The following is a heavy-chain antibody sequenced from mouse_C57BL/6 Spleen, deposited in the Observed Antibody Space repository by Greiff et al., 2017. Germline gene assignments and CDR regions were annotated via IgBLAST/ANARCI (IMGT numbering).Heavy chain of an antibody. Sequence: VQLQQSGPGLVAPSQSLSITCTVSGFSLTSYAISWVRQPPGKGLEWLGVIWTGGGTNYNSALKSRLSISKDNSKSQVFLKMNSLQTDDTARYYCARNLLRPYWAMDYWGQGTSVTVSS. D-gene: IGHD1-2*01. V-gene: IGHV2-9-1*01. CDR3: ARNLLRPYWAMDY. J-gene: IGHJ4*01. CDR1: GFSLTSYA. CDR2: IWTGGGT.